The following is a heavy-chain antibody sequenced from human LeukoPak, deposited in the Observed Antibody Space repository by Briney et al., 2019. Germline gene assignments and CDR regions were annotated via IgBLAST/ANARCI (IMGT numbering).Heavy chain of an antibody. Sequence: GGSLRLSCTASGFTVSTNYMSWVRQAPWKGLEWVSHIYSGDNTYYADSVKGRFTISRDNSKNTLYLQMNSLRAEDTAVYYCGGITRYYFDYWGQGTLVTVSS. J-gene: IGHJ4*02. CDR2: IYSGDNT. CDR1: GFTVSTNY. CDR3: GGITRYYFDY. V-gene: IGHV3-66*01. D-gene: IGHD4-23*01.